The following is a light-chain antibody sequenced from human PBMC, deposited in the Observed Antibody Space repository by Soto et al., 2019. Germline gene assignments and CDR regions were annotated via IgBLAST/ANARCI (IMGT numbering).Light chain of an antibody. J-gene: IGLJ2*01. CDR1: SSDVGGHNY. Sequence: QSALTQPPSASGSPGQSVTISCTGTSSDVGGHNYVSWYQQRPGKAPKLIIYEVTQRPSGVSDRFSGSKSGNTATLTVSGLQAEDEADYNCSSYAGINTLVFGGGTKVTVL. CDR2: EVT. V-gene: IGLV2-8*01. CDR3: SSYAGINTLV.